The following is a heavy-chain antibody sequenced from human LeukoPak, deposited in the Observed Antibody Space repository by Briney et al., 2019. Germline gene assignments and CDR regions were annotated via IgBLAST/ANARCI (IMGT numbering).Heavy chain of an antibody. CDR3: VRSLGWSGTRDY. D-gene: IGHD3-10*01. J-gene: IGHJ4*02. Sequence: GGSRRFSFAAPEFIFVAYWITWVRKAPGKGLNGVANINQDGSEKYYVDSVKGRFTISRDNAKKSLFLQMNSLTAEDTALYYCVRSLGWSGTRDYWGQGTLVTVSS. V-gene: IGHV3-7*01. CDR1: EFIFVAYW. CDR2: INQDGSEK.